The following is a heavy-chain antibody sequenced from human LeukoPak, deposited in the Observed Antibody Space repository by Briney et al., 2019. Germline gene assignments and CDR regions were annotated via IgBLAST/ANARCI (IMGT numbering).Heavy chain of an antibody. J-gene: IGHJ3*02. CDR2: INAGNGNT. Sequence: ASVTVSCTASGYTFTSYAMHWVRQAPGQRLEWMGWINAGNGNTKYSQKFQGRVTITRDTSASTAYMELSSLRSEDTAVYYCARPHYSSSWFYTDDIWGQGTMVTVSS. CDR1: GYTFTSYA. V-gene: IGHV1-3*01. CDR3: ARPHYSSSWFYTDDI. D-gene: IGHD6-13*01.